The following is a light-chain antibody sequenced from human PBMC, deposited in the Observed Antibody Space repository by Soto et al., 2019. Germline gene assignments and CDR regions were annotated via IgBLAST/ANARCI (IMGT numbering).Light chain of an antibody. CDR1: SSDVGVYNY. CDR3: SSYTTSSTAV. V-gene: IGLV2-14*01. Sequence: QSALTKPASVSGSPGQSITISCTGTSSDVGVYNYVSWYQQHPGKAPKLIIYEVSNRPSGVSDRFSGSKSGNTASLTISGLQAEDEADYYCSSYTTSSTAVFGGGTKLTVL. CDR2: EVS. J-gene: IGLJ3*02.